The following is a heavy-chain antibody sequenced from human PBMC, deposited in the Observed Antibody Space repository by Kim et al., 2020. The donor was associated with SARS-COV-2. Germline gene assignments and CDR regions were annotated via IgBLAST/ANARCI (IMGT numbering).Heavy chain of an antibody. CDR3: ARNYDGGWVDS. D-gene: IGHD3-16*01. J-gene: IGHJ5*01. Sequence: TSYTQKFQGRVTMTRDTSKSTVYMELSSLRSEDTAIYYCARNYDGGWVDSWGQGTLVTVSP. CDR2: T. V-gene: IGHV1-46*01.